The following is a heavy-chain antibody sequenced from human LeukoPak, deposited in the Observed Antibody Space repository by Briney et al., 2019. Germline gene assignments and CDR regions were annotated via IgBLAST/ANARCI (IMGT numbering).Heavy chain of an antibody. J-gene: IGHJ6*02. D-gene: IGHD2-8*02. CDR3: ARDLVVGHYYYGMDV. V-gene: IGHV3-53*01. CDR1: GFTVSSNY. CDR2: IYSGGST. Sequence: GSLRLSCAASGFTVSSNYMSWVRQAPGKGLEWVSVIYSGGSTYYADSVKGRFTISRDNSKNTLYLQMNSLRAEDTAVYYCARDLVVGHYYYGMDVWGQGTTVTVSS.